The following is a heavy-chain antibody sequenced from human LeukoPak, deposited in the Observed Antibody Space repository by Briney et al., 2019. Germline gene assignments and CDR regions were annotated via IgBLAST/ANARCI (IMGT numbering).Heavy chain of an antibody. CDR3: ARRASIVGATGGHFDY. CDR2: ISSSSSYI. J-gene: IGHJ4*02. D-gene: IGHD1-26*01. V-gene: IGHV3-21*01. CDR1: GLTFSSYS. Sequence: GGSLRLSCAASGLTFSSYSMNWVRQAPGKGLEWASSISSSSSYIYYADSVKGRFTISRDNAKNSLYLQMNSLRAEDTAVYYCARRASIVGATGGHFDYWGQGTLVTVSS.